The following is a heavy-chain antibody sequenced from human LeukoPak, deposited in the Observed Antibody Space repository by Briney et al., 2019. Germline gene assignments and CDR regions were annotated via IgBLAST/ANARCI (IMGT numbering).Heavy chain of an antibody. CDR1: GYTFTGYY. D-gene: IGHD3-10*01. Sequence: ASVKVSCKASGYTFTGYYMHWVRQAPGQGLEWMGWINPNSGGTNYAQKFQGRVTMTRDTSISTAYMDLSRLRADDTAVYYFARDSTLLWFGSAQFDPWGQGTLVTVSS. J-gene: IGHJ5*02. V-gene: IGHV1-2*02. CDR2: INPNSGGT. CDR3: ARDSTLLWFGSAQFDP.